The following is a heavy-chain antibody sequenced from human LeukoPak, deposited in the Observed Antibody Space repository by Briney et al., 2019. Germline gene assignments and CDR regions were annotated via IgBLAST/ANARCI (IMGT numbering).Heavy chain of an antibody. D-gene: IGHD6-19*01. Sequence: PSETLSLTCAVYGGSFSGYYWSWIRQPPGKGLEWNGEINHSGSTNYNPSLKSRVTISVDTSKNQFSLKLSSVTAADTAVYYCASPGGRSGWYDDYWGQGTLVTVSS. V-gene: IGHV4-34*01. J-gene: IGHJ4*02. CDR3: ASPGGRSGWYDDY. CDR2: INHSGST. CDR1: GGSFSGYY.